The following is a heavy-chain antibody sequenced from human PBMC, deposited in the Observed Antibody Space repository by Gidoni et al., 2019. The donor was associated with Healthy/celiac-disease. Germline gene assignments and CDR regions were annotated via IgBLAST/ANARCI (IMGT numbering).Heavy chain of an antibody. CDR3: AKDQVTIFGVVITTSRKRFDP. D-gene: IGHD3-3*01. CDR2: ISGSGGST. V-gene: IGHV3-23*01. CDR1: GFTFSSYA. J-gene: IGHJ5*02. Sequence: EVQLLESGGGLVQPGGSLRLSCAASGFTFSSYAMRWVRQAPGKGLEWVSAISGSGGSTYYADSVKGRFTISRDNSKNTLYLQMNSLRAEDTAVYYCAKDQVTIFGVVITTSRKRFDPWGQGTLVTVSS.